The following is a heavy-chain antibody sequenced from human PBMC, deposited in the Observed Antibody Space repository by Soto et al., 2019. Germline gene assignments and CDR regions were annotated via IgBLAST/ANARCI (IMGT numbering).Heavy chain of an antibody. D-gene: IGHD7-27*01. CDR2: VFHTGDT. Sequence: SETLSLTCAVSGDSISSSVWWTWVRQPPGKGLEWIGEVFHTGDTYFNPSLRSRVAMSVDKSTNEFSLKVTSVTAADTAIYYCATKAWVRFDYWGQGALVTVSS. CDR3: ATKAWVRFDY. CDR1: GDSISSSVW. J-gene: IGHJ4*02. V-gene: IGHV4-4*02.